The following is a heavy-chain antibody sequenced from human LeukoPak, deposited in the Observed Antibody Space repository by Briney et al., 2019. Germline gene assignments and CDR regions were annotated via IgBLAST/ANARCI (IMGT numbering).Heavy chain of an antibody. Sequence: SETLSLTCTVAGGSIRSTTYYWDWIRQPPGRGLEWIARIFYSGDTYYNPSLKSRVTISVDTSKNQFSLKLDSVTAADTAVYYCAKGTSSGWYYFDYWGQGTLVTVSS. V-gene: IGHV4-39*07. CDR1: GGSIRSTTYY. CDR3: AKGTSSGWYYFDY. D-gene: IGHD6-19*01. CDR2: IFYSGDT. J-gene: IGHJ4*02.